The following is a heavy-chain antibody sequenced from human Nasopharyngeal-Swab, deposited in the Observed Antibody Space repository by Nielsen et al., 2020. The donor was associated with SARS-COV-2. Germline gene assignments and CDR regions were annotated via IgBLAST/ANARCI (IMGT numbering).Heavy chain of an antibody. CDR3: ARSAERRGFSLVLLWFGYGMDV. Sequence: ASVKVSCKASGYTFTSYDINWVRQATGQGLEWMGWMNPNSGNTGYAQKFQGRVTMTRNTSISTAYMELSSLRSEDTAVYYCARSAERRGFSLVLLWFGYGMDVWGQGTTVTVSS. CDR1: GYTFTSYD. CDR2: MNPNSGNT. V-gene: IGHV1-8*01. D-gene: IGHD3-10*01. J-gene: IGHJ6*02.